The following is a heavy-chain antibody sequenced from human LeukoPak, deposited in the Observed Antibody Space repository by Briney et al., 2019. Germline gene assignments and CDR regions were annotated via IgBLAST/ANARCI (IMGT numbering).Heavy chain of an antibody. J-gene: IGHJ3*02. CDR1: GGSFSGYY. V-gene: IGHV4-34*01. CDR2: INHSGST. D-gene: IGHD4-17*01. Sequence: SETLSLTCAVYGGSFSGYYWSWIRQPPGKGLEWIGEINHSGSTNYNPSLKSRVTISVDTSKNQFSLKLSSVTAADTAVYYCARHLSGDYDFLATRDAFDIWGQGTMVTVSS. CDR3: ARHLSGDYDFLATRDAFDI.